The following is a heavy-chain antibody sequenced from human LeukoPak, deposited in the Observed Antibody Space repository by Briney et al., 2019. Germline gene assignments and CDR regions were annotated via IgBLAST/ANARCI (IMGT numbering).Heavy chain of an antibody. CDR2: ISGSGGST. Sequence: PGGSLRLSCAASGFSVSTTYMSWVRQAPGKGLEWVSAISGSGGSTYYADSVKGRFTISRDKSKNTLYLQMNSLRVEDTAVYYCAKDSKGPGIYYDSSGHFDYWGQGTLVTVSS. V-gene: IGHV3-23*01. J-gene: IGHJ4*02. D-gene: IGHD3-22*01. CDR1: GFSVSTTY. CDR3: AKDSKGPGIYYDSSGHFDY.